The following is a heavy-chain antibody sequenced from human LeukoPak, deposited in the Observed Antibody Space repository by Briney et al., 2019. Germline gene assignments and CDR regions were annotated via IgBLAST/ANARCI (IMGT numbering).Heavy chain of an antibody. CDR3: ARRLHYYDY. D-gene: IGHD2-21*02. Sequence: SETLSLTCSVSGGSIISTSDHWDWIRQPPGKGLEWIASVHYSGTTYYNPSLRSRVTISVDTSKNQFSLKVTSVTAADTSAYYCARRLHYYDYWGQGTLVTVSS. CDR1: GGSIISTSDH. V-gene: IGHV4-39*01. CDR2: VHYSGTT. J-gene: IGHJ4*02.